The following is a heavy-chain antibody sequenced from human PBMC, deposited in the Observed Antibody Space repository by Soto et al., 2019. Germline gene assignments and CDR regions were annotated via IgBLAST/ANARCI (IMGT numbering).Heavy chain of an antibody. V-gene: IGHV4-34*01. Sequence: SETLSLTCAVYGGSFSGYYWTWIRQPPGTGLEWIGEINHSGSTNYNPSLKSRVTISVDTSKNQFSLKLTSVTAADTAVYYCARGGEWWEPLGNWFDPWGQGTLVTVSS. CDR3: ARGGEWWEPLGNWFDP. D-gene: IGHD1-26*01. CDR2: INHSGST. CDR1: GGSFSGYY. J-gene: IGHJ5*02.